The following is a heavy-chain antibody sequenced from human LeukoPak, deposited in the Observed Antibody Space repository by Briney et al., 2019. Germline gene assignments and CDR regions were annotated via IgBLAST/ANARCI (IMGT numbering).Heavy chain of an antibody. CDR3: ARWADGSSSWYGDY. V-gene: IGHV1-18*04. CDR2: ISAYNGNT. D-gene: IGHD6-13*01. Sequence: ASVKVSCKASGYTFTGYYMHCVRHAPGQGLEWMGWISAYNGNTNYAQKLQGRVTMTTDTSTSTAYMELRSLRSDDTAVYYCARWADGSSSWYGDYWGQGTLVTVSS. J-gene: IGHJ4*02. CDR1: GYTFTGYY.